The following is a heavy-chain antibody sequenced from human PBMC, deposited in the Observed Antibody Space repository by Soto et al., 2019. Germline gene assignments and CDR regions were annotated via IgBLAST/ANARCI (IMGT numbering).Heavy chain of an antibody. CDR2: MNANSGNT. CDR3: ARSRPRVRAVDI. Sequence: QVQLVQSGAEVKKPGASVKVSCKASGYTFTSYDINWVRQATGQGLEWMGWMNANSGNTGYAQKFQGRVTMTRNTSISTAYMELSSLRSEDTAVYYSARSRPRVRAVDIWGQGTMVTVSS. V-gene: IGHV1-8*01. J-gene: IGHJ3*02. CDR1: GYTFTSYD. D-gene: IGHD2-21*01.